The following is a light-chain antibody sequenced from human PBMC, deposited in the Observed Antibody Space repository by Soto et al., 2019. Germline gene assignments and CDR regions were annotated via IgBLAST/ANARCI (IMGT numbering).Light chain of an antibody. CDR2: GTN. J-gene: IGLJ3*02. CDR1: KSNIGSYT. Sequence: QSVLTQPPSASGTPGQRVTISCSGSKSNIGSYTVNWYQQFPGTAPKLLIFGTNQRSSGVPDRFSASKSGTSASLAISGLQSEDEADYYCAAWDDSLNGRVFGGGTQLTVL. CDR3: AAWDDSLNGRV. V-gene: IGLV1-44*01.